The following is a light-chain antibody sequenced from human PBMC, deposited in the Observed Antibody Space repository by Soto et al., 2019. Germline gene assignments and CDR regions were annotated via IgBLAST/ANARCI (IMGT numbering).Light chain of an antibody. CDR2: AAS. Sequence: DIQLTQSPSSVSASVGDRVTVTCRASQGISNWLAWYQQKPGKAPKLLISAASSLQSGVLSRFSGSGSGTDFTLIISSLQPEDFATYYCQQANSFPWTFGQGTKVEIK. CDR3: QQANSFPWT. V-gene: IGKV1-12*02. J-gene: IGKJ1*01. CDR1: QGISNW.